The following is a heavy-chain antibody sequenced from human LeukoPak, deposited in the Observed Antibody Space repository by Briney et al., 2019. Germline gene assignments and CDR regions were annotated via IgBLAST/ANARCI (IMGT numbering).Heavy chain of an antibody. V-gene: IGHV3-21*01. CDR3: ARAFLRSGSSRDY. J-gene: IGHJ4*02. Sequence: PGGSLRLSCAASGFTFSSYTMNWVRQAPGKGLEWVSSISSSSSYIYYADSVKGRFTISRDNAKNSLYLQMNSLRAEDTALYYCARAFLRSGSSRDYWGQGTLVTVSS. CDR1: GFTFSSYT. CDR2: ISSSSSYI. D-gene: IGHD3-10*02.